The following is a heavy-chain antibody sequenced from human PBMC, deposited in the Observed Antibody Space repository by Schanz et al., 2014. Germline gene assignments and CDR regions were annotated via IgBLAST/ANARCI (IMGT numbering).Heavy chain of an antibody. V-gene: IGHV3-30*02. CDR1: GFTFSSYA. D-gene: IGHD3-9*01. Sequence: VQLVESGGGLVQPGGSLRLSCAASGFTFSSYALHWVRQAPGKGLEWVAFVPFDGSQKFYADSVKGRFTISRDSSKNTLYRQMSSLRADDTAVYYCAKAADWPVTRFDPWGQGTLVTVSS. J-gene: IGHJ5*02. CDR2: VPFDGSQK. CDR3: AKAADWPVTRFDP.